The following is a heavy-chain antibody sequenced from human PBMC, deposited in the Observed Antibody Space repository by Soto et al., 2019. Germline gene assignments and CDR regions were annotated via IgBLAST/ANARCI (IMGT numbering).Heavy chain of an antibody. CDR1: GYTFTSYD. V-gene: IGHV1-8*01. CDR2: MNPNSGNT. Sequence: QVQLVQSGAEVKKPGASVKVSCKASGYTFTSYDINWVRQATGQGLEWMGWMNPNSGNTGYAQKFQGRVTMTRNTSIRAAYMELSSLRSEETAVYYCARGINYYASGDDAFDIWGQGTMVTVSS. CDR3: ARGINYYASGDDAFDI. D-gene: IGHD3-10*01. J-gene: IGHJ3*02.